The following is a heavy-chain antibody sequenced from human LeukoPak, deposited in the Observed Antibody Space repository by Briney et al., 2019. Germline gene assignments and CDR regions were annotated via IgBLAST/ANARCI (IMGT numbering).Heavy chain of an antibody. D-gene: IGHD6-13*01. CDR3: AKAEGPGYSSSWYCVGG. CDR1: GFTFSSYA. Sequence: PGGSLRLSCAASGFTFSSYAMSWVRQAPGKGLEWVSAMSGSGGRTTYADSVKGRFTISRDNSNNTLYLQMNSLSAEDTAVYYCAKAEGPGYSSSWYCVGGWGQGTLVTVSS. J-gene: IGHJ4*02. V-gene: IGHV3-23*01. CDR2: MSGSGGRT.